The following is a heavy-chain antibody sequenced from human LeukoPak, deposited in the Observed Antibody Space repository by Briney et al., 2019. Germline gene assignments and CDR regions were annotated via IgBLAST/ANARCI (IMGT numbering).Heavy chain of an antibody. CDR1: GYTFTSYG. D-gene: IGHD2-15*01. J-gene: IGHJ5*02. Sequence: ASVKVSCKASGYTFTSYGISWVRQAPGQGLEWMGWISAYNGNTNYAQKLQGRVTMTTDTSTSTAYMELRSLRSDDTAVYYCARDQAEYCSGGSCWSWFGPWGQGTLVTVSS. CDR3: ARDQAEYCSGGSCWSWFGP. V-gene: IGHV1-18*01. CDR2: ISAYNGNT.